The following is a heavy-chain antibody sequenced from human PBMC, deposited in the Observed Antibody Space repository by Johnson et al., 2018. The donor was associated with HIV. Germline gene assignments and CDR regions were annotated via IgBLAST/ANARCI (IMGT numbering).Heavy chain of an antibody. D-gene: IGHD4-17*01. CDR3: ARDLGRWAVTTDDGLDI. CDR2: ISYDGSNK. Sequence: QMQLVESGGGVVQPGRSLRLSCAASGFTFSSYAMHWVRQAPGKGLEWVAVISYDGSNKYYADSVTGRFTISRDNSKNTLYLQMSSLRAEDTALYYCARDLGRWAVTTDDGLDIWGQGTMVTVSS. CDR1: GFTFSSYA. V-gene: IGHV3-30*04. J-gene: IGHJ3*02.